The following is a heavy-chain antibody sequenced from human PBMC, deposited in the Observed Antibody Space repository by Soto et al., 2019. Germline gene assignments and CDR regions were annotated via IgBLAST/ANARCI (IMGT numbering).Heavy chain of an antibody. CDR3: ARDWYGKNWFDP. V-gene: IGHV1-3*04. CDR2: ISTDTGNT. J-gene: IGHJ5*02. D-gene: IGHD6-13*01. Sequence: AAVKVSCKASGYTFTDHAIHWVRQVPGQGLEWMGWISTDTGNTKYSQKFQGRVTITRDTSASTAYMELSSLRSEDTAVYYCARDWYGKNWFDPWGQGTLVTVSS. CDR1: GYTFTDHA.